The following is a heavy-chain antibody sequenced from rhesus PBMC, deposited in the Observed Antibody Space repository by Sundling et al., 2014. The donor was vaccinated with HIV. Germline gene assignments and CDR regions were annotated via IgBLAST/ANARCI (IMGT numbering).Heavy chain of an antibody. CDR1: GGSMNSGSFF. Sequence: QVQLQESGPAVVKPSETLSLTCAVSGGSMNSGSFFWSWIRQSPEKGLEWIGYIFGSGSSPNYNPSLKSRVTLSVDTSKNQFSLRSNSVTAADTAVYYCARVRVKTGVITIPQFFDFWGQGVLVTVSS. D-gene: IGHD3-22*01. CDR3: ARVRVKTGVITIPQFFDF. J-gene: IGHJ4*01. CDR2: IFGSGSSP. V-gene: IGHV4-169*01.